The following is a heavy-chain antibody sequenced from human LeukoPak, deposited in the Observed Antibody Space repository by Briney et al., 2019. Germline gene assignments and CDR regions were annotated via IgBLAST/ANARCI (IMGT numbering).Heavy chain of an antibody. CDR2: IYYSGST. Sequence: PSETPSLTCTVSGGSISSYYWSWIRQPPGKGLEWIGYIYYSGSTNYNPSLKSRVTISVDTSKNQFSLKLSSVTAADTAVYYCARHKYYYGSGNSGAFDIWGQGTMVTVSS. V-gene: IGHV4-59*08. CDR3: ARHKYYYGSGNSGAFDI. D-gene: IGHD3-10*01. CDR1: GGSISSYY. J-gene: IGHJ3*02.